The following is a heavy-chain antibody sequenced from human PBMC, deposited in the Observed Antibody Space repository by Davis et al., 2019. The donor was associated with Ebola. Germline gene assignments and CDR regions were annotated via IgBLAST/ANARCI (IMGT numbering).Heavy chain of an antibody. D-gene: IGHD2-2*01. CDR1: GGSISSYY. CDR2: IYYSGST. CDR3: ARKPARWENWFDP. Sequence: SETLSLTCTVSGGSISSYYWSWIRQPPGKGLEWIGYIYYSGSTNYNPSLKSRVTISVDTSKNQFSLKLSSVTAADTAVYYCARKPARWENWFDPWGQGILVTVSS. V-gene: IGHV4-59*01. J-gene: IGHJ5*02.